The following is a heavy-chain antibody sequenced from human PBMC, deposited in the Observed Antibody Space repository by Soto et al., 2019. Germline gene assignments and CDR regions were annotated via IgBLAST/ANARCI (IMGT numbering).Heavy chain of an antibody. CDR3: ARYQFGELSNNYYYYYGMDV. Sequence: TLSLTCTFSGGSISSGGYYLSWIRQHPGKGLEWIGYIYYSGSTYYNPSLKSRVTISVDTSKNQFSLKLSSVTAADTAVYYCARYQFGELSNNYYYYYGMDVWGQGTTVTVSS. D-gene: IGHD3-10*01. CDR1: GGSISSGGYY. CDR2: IYYSGST. J-gene: IGHJ6*02. V-gene: IGHV4-31*03.